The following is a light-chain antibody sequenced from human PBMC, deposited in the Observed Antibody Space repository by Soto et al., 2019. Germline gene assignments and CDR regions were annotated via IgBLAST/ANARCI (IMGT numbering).Light chain of an antibody. J-gene: IGKJ1*01. V-gene: IGKV1-5*01. CDR3: QHYNSYSEA. Sequence: DIQMTQTSSSLYESVGDRVPNTCLPGNSIDNFLLGYHQKPGKAPTLLIYAAASLLSGVSSRFIGSGSCTEFTLTIISLQPDDFVTYYCQHYNSYSEAFGQGTKVDIK. CDR2: AAA. CDR1: NSIDNF.